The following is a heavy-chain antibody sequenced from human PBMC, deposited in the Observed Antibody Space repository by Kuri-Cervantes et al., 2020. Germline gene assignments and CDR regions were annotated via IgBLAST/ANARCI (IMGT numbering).Heavy chain of an antibody. CDR2: IIPIFGTA. D-gene: IGHD2-21*01. Sequence: SVKVSCKASGGTFSSYAISWVRQAPGQGLEWMGGIIPIFGTANYAQKVQGRVTITADESTSTGYMELSSLRSEDTAVYYCARSIDCGGECYSEAFDIWGQGTMVTVSS. CDR3: ARSIDCGGECYSEAFDI. J-gene: IGHJ3*02. V-gene: IGHV1-69*13. CDR1: GGTFSSYA.